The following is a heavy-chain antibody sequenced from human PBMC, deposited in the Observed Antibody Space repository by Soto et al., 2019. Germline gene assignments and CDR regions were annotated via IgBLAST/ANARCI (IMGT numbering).Heavy chain of an antibody. CDR3: ARGGAMGVDY. CDR2: IYFDGITT. V-gene: IGHV3-74*01. J-gene: IGHJ4*02. CDR1: GFAFNTHW. Sequence: GGSLRLSCTASGFAFNTHWMHWVRQAPGKGLVWVSRIYFDGITTNYADSVKGRLTVSRDNAKNTVYLHVNTLRDEDTAVYYCARGGAMGVDYWRQRTLVTVTS. D-gene: IGHD1-26*01.